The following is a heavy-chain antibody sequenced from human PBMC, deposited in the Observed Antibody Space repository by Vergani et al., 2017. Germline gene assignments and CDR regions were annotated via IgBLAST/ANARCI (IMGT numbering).Heavy chain of an antibody. CDR2: INPNSGGT. CDR1: GYTFTGYY. V-gene: IGHV1-2*02. CDR3: ARDARYCSSTSXYRGRSWYPRWFDP. D-gene: IGHD2-2*02. J-gene: IGHJ5*02. Sequence: QVQLVQSGAEVKKPGASVKVSCKASGYTFTGYYMHWVRQAPGQGLEWMGWINPNSGGTNYAQKFQGRVTMTRDTSISTAYMELSRLRSDDTAVYYCARDARYCSSTSXYRGRSWYPRWFDPWGQGTLVTVSS.